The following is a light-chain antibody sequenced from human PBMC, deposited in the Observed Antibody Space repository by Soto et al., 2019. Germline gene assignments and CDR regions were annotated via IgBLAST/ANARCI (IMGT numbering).Light chain of an antibody. J-gene: IGKJ1*01. Sequence: IQMTQSPSSLSASVGDRVTITCRASQGISSALAWYQQKPGKAPKLLIYDASSLESGVPSRFSGSGSGTEFILTINNLQPEDFASYFCLQVYSFPRTFGLGTKVDI. CDR3: LQVYSFPRT. CDR2: DAS. V-gene: IGKV1-13*02. CDR1: QGISSA.